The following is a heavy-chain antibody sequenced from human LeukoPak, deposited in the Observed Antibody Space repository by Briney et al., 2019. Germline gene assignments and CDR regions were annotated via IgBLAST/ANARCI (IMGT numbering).Heavy chain of an antibody. Sequence: EASVKVSCKASGYTFTSYGISWVRQAPGQGLEWMGGIIPIFGTANYAQKFQGRVTITADKSTSTAYMELSSLRSDDTAVYYCARDQGFNGYSSGWYPLHAFDIWGQGTMVTVSS. D-gene: IGHD6-19*01. CDR2: IIPIFGTA. CDR3: ARDQGFNGYSSGWYPLHAFDI. V-gene: IGHV1-69*06. CDR1: GYTFTSYG. J-gene: IGHJ3*02.